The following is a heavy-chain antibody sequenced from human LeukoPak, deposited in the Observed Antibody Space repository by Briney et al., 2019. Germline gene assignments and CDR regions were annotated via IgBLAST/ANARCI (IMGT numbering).Heavy chain of an antibody. Sequence: PGGSLRLSCTASGLTFSTSGFNWVRQAPGKGLEWVASIGPTGSDRYHADSIKGRFTISRDNANNFLYLQMDRLRAGDTAVYYCATETNGRHYDYWGQGTLLTVSS. D-gene: IGHD1-14*01. CDR2: IGPTGSDR. CDR1: GLTFSTSG. V-gene: IGHV3-21*06. CDR3: ATETNGRHYDY. J-gene: IGHJ4*02.